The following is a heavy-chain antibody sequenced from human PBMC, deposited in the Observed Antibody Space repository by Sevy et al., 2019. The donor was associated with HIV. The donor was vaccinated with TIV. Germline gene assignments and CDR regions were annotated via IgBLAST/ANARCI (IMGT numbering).Heavy chain of an antibody. Sequence: SETLSLTCTVSGDSISGYYRSWIRQPPGKGLEWIGYSYYSGSTTYNPSLKSRVTISVDTSKNQFSLKLSSVTAAHTAVYYCARASPDYYYGMDVWGQGTTVTVSS. CDR1: GDSISGYY. J-gene: IGHJ6*02. CDR3: ARASPDYYYGMDV. CDR2: SYYSGST. V-gene: IGHV4-59*01.